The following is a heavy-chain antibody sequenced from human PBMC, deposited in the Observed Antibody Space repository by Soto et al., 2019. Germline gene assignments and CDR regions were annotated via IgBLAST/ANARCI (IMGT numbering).Heavy chain of an antibody. Sequence: QVQLVQSGAEVKKPGSSVKVSCKASGGTFSSYAISWVRQAPGQGLEWMGGIIPIFGTANYAQKFQGRVTITADESTSTAYMELSSLRSEDTAVYYCARGRPQQLVGYYYYYYGMDVWGQGTTVTVSS. CDR2: IIPIFGTA. CDR3: ARGRPQQLVGYYYYYYGMDV. D-gene: IGHD6-6*01. J-gene: IGHJ6*02. V-gene: IGHV1-69*01. CDR1: GGTFSSYA.